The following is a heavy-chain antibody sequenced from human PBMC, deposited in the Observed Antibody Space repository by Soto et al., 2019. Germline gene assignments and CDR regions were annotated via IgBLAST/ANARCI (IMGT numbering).Heavy chain of an antibody. Sequence: QVQLQESGPGLVKPSQTLSLTCTVSGGSISSGGYYWSWIRQHPGKGLEWIGYIYYRGSANYNPSLKSRFTISVHTSKNQFALKLSSVTAADTAVYYCATNSGCEGENWFDPWGQGTLVTVSS. CDR2: IYYRGSA. CDR1: GGSISSGGYY. D-gene: IGHD5-12*01. CDR3: ATNSGCEGENWFDP. V-gene: IGHV4-31*03. J-gene: IGHJ5*02.